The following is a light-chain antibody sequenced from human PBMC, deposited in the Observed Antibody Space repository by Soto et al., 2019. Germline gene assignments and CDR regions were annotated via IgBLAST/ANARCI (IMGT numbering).Light chain of an antibody. CDR1: QGLVYSDGNIY. V-gene: IGKV2-30*01. J-gene: IGKJ1*01. Sequence: DVVMTQSPLSLPVTLGQPASISCRSTQGLVYSDGNIYLNWFHQRPGQSPRRLIYKVSNRDSGVPDRFSGSGSGTDFTLTISRVEAEDVGVYYCMQGTHWPWTFGQGTKVEI. CDR3: MQGTHWPWT. CDR2: KVS.